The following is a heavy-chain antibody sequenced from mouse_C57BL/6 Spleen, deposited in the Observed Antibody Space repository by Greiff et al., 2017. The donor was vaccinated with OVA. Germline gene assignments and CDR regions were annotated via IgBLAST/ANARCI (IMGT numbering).Heavy chain of an antibody. J-gene: IGHJ1*03. CDR3: ARPSTVVALRYFDV. V-gene: IGHV1-50*01. CDR2: IDPSDSYT. D-gene: IGHD1-1*01. CDR1: GYTFTSYW. Sequence: VQLQQPGAELVKPGASVKLSCKASGYTFTSYWMQWVKQRPGPGLEWIGEIDPSDSYTTYNQKFKGKATLTVDTSSSTAYMQLSSLTSEDSAVYYCARPSTVVALRYFDVWGTGTTVTVSS.